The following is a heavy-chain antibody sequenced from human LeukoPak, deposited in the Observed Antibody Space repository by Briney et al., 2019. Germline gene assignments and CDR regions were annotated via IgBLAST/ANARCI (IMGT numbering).Heavy chain of an antibody. CDR3: AKMGDYYGSGRTWFDP. CDR1: GFTFSSYA. D-gene: IGHD3-10*01. Sequence: GGSLRLSCAASGFTFSSYAMSWVRQAPGKGLEWVSAISGSGGSTYYADSVKGRFTISRDNSKNTLYLQMNSLRAEDTAVYYCAKMGDYYGSGRTWFDPWGQGTLVTVSS. J-gene: IGHJ5*02. V-gene: IGHV3-23*01. CDR2: ISGSGGST.